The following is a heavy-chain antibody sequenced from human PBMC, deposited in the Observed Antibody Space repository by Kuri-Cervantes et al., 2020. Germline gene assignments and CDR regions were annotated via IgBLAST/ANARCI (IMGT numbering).Heavy chain of an antibody. Sequence: GGSLRLSCKGSGYGFTSYWIGWVRQMPGKGLEWMGIIYPGDSDTRYSPSFQGQVTISADKSISTAYLQWSSLKASDTAMYYCARLTVNNWFDPWGQGTLVTVSS. CDR3: ARLTVNNWFDP. J-gene: IGHJ5*02. D-gene: IGHD4-11*01. V-gene: IGHV5-51*01. CDR2: IYPGDSDT. CDR1: GYGFTSYW.